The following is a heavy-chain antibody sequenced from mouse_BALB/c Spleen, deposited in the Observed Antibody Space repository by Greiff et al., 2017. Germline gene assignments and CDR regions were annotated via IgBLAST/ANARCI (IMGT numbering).Heavy chain of an antibody. J-gene: IGHJ2*01. CDR1: GFTFSSFG. Sequence: EVMLVESGGGLVQPGGSRKLSCAASGFTFSSFGMHWVRQAPEKGLEWVAYISSGSSTIYYADTVKGRFTISRDNPKNTLFLQMTSLRSEDTAMYYCARGARALDYWGQGTTLTVSS. CDR2: ISSGSSTI. CDR3: ARGARALDY. D-gene: IGHD3-1*01. V-gene: IGHV5-17*02.